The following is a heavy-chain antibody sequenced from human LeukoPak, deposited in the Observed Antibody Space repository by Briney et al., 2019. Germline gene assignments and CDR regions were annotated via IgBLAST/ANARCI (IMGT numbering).Heavy chain of an antibody. J-gene: IGHJ5*02. V-gene: IGHV4-39*01. Sequence: SQTLSLTCTVSGGSISSSSYYWGWIRQPPGKGLEWIGSIYYSGSTYYNPSLKSRVTISVDTSKKQFSLKLSSVTAADTAVYYCARHVGFITMVRGVINNNWFDPWGQGTLVTVSS. CDR3: ARHVGFITMVRGVINNNWFDP. D-gene: IGHD3-10*01. CDR1: GGSISSSSYY. CDR2: IYYSGST.